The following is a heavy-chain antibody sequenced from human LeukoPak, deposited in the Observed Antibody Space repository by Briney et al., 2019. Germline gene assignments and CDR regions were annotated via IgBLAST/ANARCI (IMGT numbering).Heavy chain of an antibody. V-gene: IGHV4-59*04. Sequence: EASETLSLTCTVSGGSISSYYWSWIRQPPGKGLEWIGYIYYSGSTYYNPPLKSRVTISVDTSKNQFSLKLSSVTAADTAVYYCARHIGYCTGTSCYGWFNPWGQGTLVTVSS. CDR3: ARHIGYCTGTSCYGWFNP. D-gene: IGHD2-2*01. J-gene: IGHJ5*02. CDR1: GGSISSYY. CDR2: IYYSGST.